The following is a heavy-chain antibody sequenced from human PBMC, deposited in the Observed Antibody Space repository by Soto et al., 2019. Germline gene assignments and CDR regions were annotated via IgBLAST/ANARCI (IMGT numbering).Heavy chain of an antibody. CDR2: IKQDGSEK. CDR1: GSTFSSYW. CDR3: ARDTSDIVLMVYVFDP. Sequence: GGSLSLSCAASGSTFSSYWMSWVRQAPGKGLEWAANIKQDGSEKYYVDSVKGRFTISRDNAKNSLYLQMNSLRAEDTAVYYCARDTSDIVLMVYVFDPWGQGTLVTVSS. J-gene: IGHJ5*02. V-gene: IGHV3-7*03. D-gene: IGHD2-8*01.